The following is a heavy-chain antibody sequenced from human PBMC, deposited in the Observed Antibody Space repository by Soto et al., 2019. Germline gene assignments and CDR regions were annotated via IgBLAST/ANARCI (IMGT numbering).Heavy chain of an antibody. V-gene: IGHV1-2*02. CDR3: ARSFLYGNSGSY. D-gene: IGHD1-26*01. J-gene: IGHJ4*02. CDR2: INPNSGGT. Sequence: ASVKVSCKASGYTFTGYYMHWVRQAPGQGLEWMGWINPNSGGTNYAQKFQGRVSMTRDTSISTAYMELTGLTPDDTAVYYCARSFLYGNSGSYWGQGTPVTVSS. CDR1: GYTFTGYY.